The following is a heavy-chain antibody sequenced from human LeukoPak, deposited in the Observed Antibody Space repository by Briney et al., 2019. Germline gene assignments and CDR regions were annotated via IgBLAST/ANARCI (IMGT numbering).Heavy chain of an antibody. CDR3: AKQPRHCGGDCFSLLDY. CDR2: ISGSGGST. V-gene: IGHV3-23*01. D-gene: IGHD2-21*02. CDR1: GFTFSRYS. Sequence: GGSLRLSCAASGFTFSRYSMRWVDQAPGKGLEWVSLISGSGGSTYYADSVKGRFTISRDNSKNTLYLQMNSLRAEDTAVFYCAKQPRHCGGDCFSLLDYWGQGTLVTVSS. J-gene: IGHJ4*02.